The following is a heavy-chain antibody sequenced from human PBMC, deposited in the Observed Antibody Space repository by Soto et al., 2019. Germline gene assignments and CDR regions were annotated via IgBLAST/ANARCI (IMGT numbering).Heavy chain of an antibody. CDR1: GFTFSSYA. CDR2: INGSGGST. V-gene: IGHV3-23*01. J-gene: IGHJ6*02. Sequence: EVQLLESGGGVVQPGGSLRLSCAASGFTFSSYAMSWVRQAPGKGLEWVSAINGSGGSTYYADSEKGRFTISRDNSKKTLYLQMNSLTAKDTVVYTCARAALGYSNSPASYYYGFDVWGQGTMVTVSS. D-gene: IGHD6-13*01. CDR3: ARAALGYSNSPASYYYGFDV.